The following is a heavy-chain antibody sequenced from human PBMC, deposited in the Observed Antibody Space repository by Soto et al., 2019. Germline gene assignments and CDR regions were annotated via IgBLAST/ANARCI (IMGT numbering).Heavy chain of an antibody. V-gene: IGHV4-59*01. CDR2: IYYSGST. Sequence: QVQLQESGPGLVKPSETLSLTCTVSGGSISSYYWSWIRQPPGKGLEWIGYIYYSGSTNYNPSLKGRVTISVDTSKNQFSLKLSSVTAADTAVYYCARGLIAAAGIDMDVWGQGTTVTVSS. J-gene: IGHJ6*02. CDR1: GGSISSYY. D-gene: IGHD6-13*01. CDR3: ARGLIAAAGIDMDV.